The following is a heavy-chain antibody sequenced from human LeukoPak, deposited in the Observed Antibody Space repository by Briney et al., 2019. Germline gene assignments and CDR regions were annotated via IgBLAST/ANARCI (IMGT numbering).Heavy chain of an antibody. CDR3: ARDGDPWGGNSKPGY. J-gene: IGHJ4*02. Sequence: PGGSLRLSCAASGFTFSSYSMNWVRQAPGKGLEWVSSISRGSNYIYYADSVKGRFTISRDNAKNSLYLQMNSLRAEDTAVYYCARDGDPWGGNSKPGYWGQGTLVTVSS. D-gene: IGHD4-23*01. CDR1: GFTFSSYS. V-gene: IGHV3-21*01. CDR2: ISRGSNYI.